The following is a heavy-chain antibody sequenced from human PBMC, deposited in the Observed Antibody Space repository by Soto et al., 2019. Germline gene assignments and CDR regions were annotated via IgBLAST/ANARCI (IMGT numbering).Heavy chain of an antibody. CDR3: ARGRYGDY. J-gene: IGHJ4*02. CDR2: ISAHNGNT. Sequence: QVHLVQSGAEVKKPGASVKVSCKGSGYGFTTYGITWVRQAPEQGLEWMAWISAHNGNTNYAQKLQGRVTVTRDTATSTAYMELRSLRSDDPAVYSCARGRYGDYWGQGALVTVSS. CDR1: GYGFTTYG. D-gene: IGHD1-1*01. V-gene: IGHV1-18*01.